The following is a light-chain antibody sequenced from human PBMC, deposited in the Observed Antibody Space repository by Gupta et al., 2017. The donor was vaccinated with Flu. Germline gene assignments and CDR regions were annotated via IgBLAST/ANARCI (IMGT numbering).Light chain of an antibody. CDR2: KIS. CDR3: KQGKHCPFT. CDR1: QSLVYSDGNTY. V-gene: IGKV2-30*01. Sequence: DVVMTQSPLSLPVTLGQPASISCRSSQSLVYSDGNTYLNWFHQRPGQSPRRLIYKISNRDSGVPDRCSGSGSGTDFTLTISRVEAEDVGVYYCKQGKHCPFTFGHGTKVDI. J-gene: IGKJ3*01.